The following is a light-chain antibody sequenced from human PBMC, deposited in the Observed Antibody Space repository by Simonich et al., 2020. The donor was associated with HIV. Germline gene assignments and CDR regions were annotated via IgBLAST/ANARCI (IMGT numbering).Light chain of an antibody. J-gene: IGKJ3*01. CDR1: QSVSSY. CDR3: QQRSNWPPKFT. Sequence: EIVLTQSPATLSLSPGERATLSCRASQSVSSYLAWYQQKPGKAPGLLIYEAPNRATGIPARFSGSGSGTDFTLTISSLEPEDFAVYYCQQRSNWPPKFTFGPGTKVDIK. V-gene: IGKV3-11*01. CDR2: EAP.